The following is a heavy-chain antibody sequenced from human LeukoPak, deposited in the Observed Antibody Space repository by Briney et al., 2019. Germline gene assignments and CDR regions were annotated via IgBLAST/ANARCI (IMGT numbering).Heavy chain of an antibody. D-gene: IGHD3-10*01. Sequence: GGSLRLSCAASGFTFSSYEMNWVRQPPGKGLEWVSYISNSGSTIYYTDSVKGRFTIPRDNAKNSLYLQMNILRAEDTAVYYCARRPYASGSYFSGGYYYYMDVWGKGTTVTISS. V-gene: IGHV3-48*03. CDR1: GFTFSSYE. CDR3: ARRPYASGSYFSGGYYYYMDV. J-gene: IGHJ6*03. CDR2: ISNSGSTI.